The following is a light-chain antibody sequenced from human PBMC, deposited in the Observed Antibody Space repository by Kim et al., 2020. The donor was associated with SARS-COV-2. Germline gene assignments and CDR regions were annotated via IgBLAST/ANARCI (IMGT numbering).Light chain of an antibody. J-gene: IGKJ1*01. CDR3: QQYSSYSWT. V-gene: IGKV1-5*03. CDR1: QSISSW. CDR2: RAS. Sequence: SVGVRVTITCRASQSISSWLAWYQQKPGKAPKLLIYRASSLESGVPSRFSGSGSGTEFTLTISSLQPDDFATYYCQQYSSYSWTFGQGTKVDIK.